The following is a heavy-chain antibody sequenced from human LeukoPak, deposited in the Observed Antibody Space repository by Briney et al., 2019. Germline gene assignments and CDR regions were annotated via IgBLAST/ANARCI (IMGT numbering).Heavy chain of an antibody. V-gene: IGHV3-23*01. D-gene: IGHD1-26*01. CDR3: ARDRFEVGATSFDY. CDR2: ISGNGGTT. Sequence: GGSLRLSCAASGFTFSTYAMSWVRQAPGKGLEWVSAISGNGGTTYYADSVKGRFTISRDNSKNTLYLQMNSLRAEDTAVYYCARDRFEVGATSFDYWGQGTLVTVSS. CDR1: GFTFSTYA. J-gene: IGHJ4*02.